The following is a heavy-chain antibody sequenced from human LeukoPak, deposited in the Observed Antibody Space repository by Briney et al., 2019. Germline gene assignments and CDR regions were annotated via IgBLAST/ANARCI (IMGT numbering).Heavy chain of an antibody. CDR3: AKASSETNFDY. J-gene: IGHJ4*02. D-gene: IGHD2-2*01. V-gene: IGHV3-66*01. CDR1: GFTVSSNY. Sequence: GGSLRLSCAASGFTVSSNYMSWVRQAPGKGLEWVSVIYSDGNTYYADSVRGRFTISRDNSQNTLYLQMNSLRVEDTAIYYCAKASSETNFDYWGQGTLVTVSS. CDR2: IYSDGNT.